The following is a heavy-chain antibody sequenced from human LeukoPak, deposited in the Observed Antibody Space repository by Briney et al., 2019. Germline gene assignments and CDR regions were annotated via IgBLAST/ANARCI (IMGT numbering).Heavy chain of an antibody. D-gene: IGHD1-14*01. CDR1: GGSFSGYY. J-gene: IGHJ4*02. CDR2: INHSGST. Sequence: SETLSLTCAVYGGSFSGYYWSWIRQPPGKGLEWIGEINHSGSTNYNLSLKSRVTISVDTSKNQFSLKLSSVTAADTAVYYCARGRRPITPLDYWGQGTLVTVSS. CDR3: ARGRRPITPLDY. V-gene: IGHV4-34*01.